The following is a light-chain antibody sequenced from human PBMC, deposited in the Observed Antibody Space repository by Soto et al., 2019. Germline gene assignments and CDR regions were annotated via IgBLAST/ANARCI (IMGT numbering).Light chain of an antibody. CDR1: QSLLHSDGKTY. Sequence: DIVMTQTPLSLSVTPGQPASISCKSSQSLLHSDGKTYLYWYLQKPGQPPQLLIYEVSNRFSGDXDXXNVSGSQTDFPLHIIQVEAEDVGVYYCMQSVQLRFNFGPGTKVNIK. CDR2: EVS. V-gene: IGKV2D-29*01. J-gene: IGKJ3*01. CDR3: MQSVQLRFN.